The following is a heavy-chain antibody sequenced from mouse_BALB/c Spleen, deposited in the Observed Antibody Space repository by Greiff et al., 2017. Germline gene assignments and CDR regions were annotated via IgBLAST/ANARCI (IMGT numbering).Heavy chain of an antibody. J-gene: IGHJ2*01. CDR1: GFTFSSYA. CDR3: ARERGSGYMFDY. Sequence: EVKVVESGGGLVKPGGSLKLSCAASGFTFSSYAMSWVRQSPEKRLEWVAEISSGGSYTYYPDTVTGRFTISRDNAKNTLYLEMSSLRSEDTAMYYCARERGSGYMFDYWGQGTTLTVSS. V-gene: IGHV5-9-4*01. D-gene: IGHD3-1*01. CDR2: ISSGGSYT.